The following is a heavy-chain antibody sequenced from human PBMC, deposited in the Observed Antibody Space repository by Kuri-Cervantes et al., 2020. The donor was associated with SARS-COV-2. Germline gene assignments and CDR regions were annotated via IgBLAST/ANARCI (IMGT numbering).Heavy chain of an antibody. J-gene: IGHJ4*02. CDR2: IYYSGST. D-gene: IGHD2-2*01. CDR3: ARHPPRDLMPWMD. CDR1: GGSISSSSYY. V-gene: IGHV4-39*01. Sequence: GSLRLSCTVSGGSISSSSYYWGWIRQPPGKGLEWIGSIYYSGSTYYNPSPKSRVTISVDTSKNQFSLKLSSVTAADTAVYYCARHPPRDLMPWMDWGQGTLVTVSS.